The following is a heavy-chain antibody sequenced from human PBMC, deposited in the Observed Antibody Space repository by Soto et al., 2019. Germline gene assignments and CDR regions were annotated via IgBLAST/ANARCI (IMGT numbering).Heavy chain of an antibody. CDR2: IYYSGSA. CDR1: GASVSSYY. V-gene: IGHV4-59*02. J-gene: IGHJ6*03. D-gene: IGHD4-17*01. CDR3: GAAVPGVYVSPYYYRDV. Sequence: QVQLQESGPGLVKPSETLSLTCTVSGASVSSYYWSWIRQPPGKGLEWIGYIYYSGSANYNPSLKIRVTISVDTSKNQVSLKLRSVTAAVTAVYYCGAAVPGVYVSPYYYRDVWGKGTTVTVSS.